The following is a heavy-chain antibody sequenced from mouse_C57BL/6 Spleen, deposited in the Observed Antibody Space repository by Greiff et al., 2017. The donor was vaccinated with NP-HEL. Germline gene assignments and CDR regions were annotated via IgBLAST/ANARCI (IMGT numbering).Heavy chain of an antibody. D-gene: IGHD2-5*01. J-gene: IGHJ2*01. CDR2: INPNNGGT. CDR3: ARSSNYVFDY. Sequence: EVQLQQSGPELVKPGASVKISCKASGYTFTDYYMNWVKQSHGKSLEWIGDINPNNGGTSYNQKFKGKATLTVDKSSSTAYMELRSLTSEDSAVYYCARSSNYVFDYWGQGTTLTVSS. V-gene: IGHV1-26*01. CDR1: GYTFTDYY.